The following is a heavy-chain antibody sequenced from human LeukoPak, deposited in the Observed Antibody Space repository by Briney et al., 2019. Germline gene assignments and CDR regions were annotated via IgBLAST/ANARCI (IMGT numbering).Heavy chain of an antibody. V-gene: IGHV1-18*01. CDR2: ISAYNGNT. J-gene: IGHJ4*02. Sequence: ASVKVSCKASGYTFTSYGISWVRQAPGQGLEWMGWISAYNGNTNYAQKLQGRVTMTTDTSTSTAYMELRSLRSDDTAVYYCAKDEGSSGWAWVPYWGQGTLVTASS. CDR1: GYTFTSYG. CDR3: AKDEGSSGWAWVPY. D-gene: IGHD6-19*01.